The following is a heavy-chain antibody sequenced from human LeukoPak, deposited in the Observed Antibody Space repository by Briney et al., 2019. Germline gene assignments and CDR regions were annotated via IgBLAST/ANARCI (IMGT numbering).Heavy chain of an antibody. V-gene: IGHV4-4*07. Sequence: SETLSLTCTVSGGSISGYYWNWIRQTAGKGLEWIGRIYTSGSTRYNPSLESRVTMSVDTSKNQFSLDLTSVTAADTAVYYCARGGVPGAGNWFDPRGQGTLVIVSS. D-gene: IGHD4/OR15-4a*01. CDR1: GGSISGYY. CDR2: IYTSGST. CDR3: ARGGVPGAGNWFDP. J-gene: IGHJ5*02.